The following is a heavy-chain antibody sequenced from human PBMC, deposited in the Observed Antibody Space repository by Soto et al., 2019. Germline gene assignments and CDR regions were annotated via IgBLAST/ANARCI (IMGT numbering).Heavy chain of an antibody. J-gene: IGHJ4*02. CDR1: GFTFSSNA. V-gene: IGHV3-23*01. CDR3: AKRRGAGGHFDY. D-gene: IGHD2-15*01. Sequence: GGSLRLSCAASGFTFSSNAMGWVRQGPGKGLEWVAVVSIGGSTHYADSVRGRFTISRDNSKNTLSLQMNSLTAEDTAVYFCAKRRGAGGHFDYWGQGALVTVSS. CDR2: VSIGGST.